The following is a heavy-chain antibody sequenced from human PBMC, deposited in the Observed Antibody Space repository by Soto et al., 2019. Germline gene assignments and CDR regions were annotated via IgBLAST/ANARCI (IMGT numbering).Heavy chain of an antibody. CDR3: AKERPLSSSWQIPPYYYGMDV. D-gene: IGHD6-13*01. CDR1: GFTFSSYG. Sequence: QVQLVESGGGVVQPGRSLRLSCAASGFTFSSYGMHWVRQAPGKGLEWVAVISYDGSNKYYADSVKGRFTISRDNSKNTMYRKMNSLRAEDTAVYYCAKERPLSSSWQIPPYYYGMDVWGDGTTVTVSS. CDR2: ISYDGSNK. J-gene: IGHJ6*04. V-gene: IGHV3-30*18.